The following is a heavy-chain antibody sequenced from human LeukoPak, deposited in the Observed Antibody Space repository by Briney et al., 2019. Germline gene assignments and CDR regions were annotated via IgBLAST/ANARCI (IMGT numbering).Heavy chain of an antibody. Sequence: SETLSLTCTVSGGSISSSSYYWGWIRQPPGKGLEWIGSIYYSGSTYSNPSLKSRVTISVDTSKNQFSLKLSSVTAADTAVYYCARQLRNYYDSSGYYYMSSSYFDYWGQGTLVTVSS. D-gene: IGHD3-22*01. J-gene: IGHJ4*02. V-gene: IGHV4-39*01. CDR1: GGSISSSSYY. CDR3: ARQLRNYYDSSGYYYMSSSYFDY. CDR2: IYYSGST.